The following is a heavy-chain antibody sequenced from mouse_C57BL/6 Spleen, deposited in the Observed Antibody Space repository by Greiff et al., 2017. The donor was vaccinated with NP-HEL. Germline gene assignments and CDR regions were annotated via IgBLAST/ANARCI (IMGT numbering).Heavy chain of an antibody. J-gene: IGHJ3*01. CDR2: ISSGGSYT. D-gene: IGHD6-5*01. CDR1: GFTFSSYG. Sequence: EVKLMESGGDLVKPGGSLKLSCAASGFTFSSYGMSWVRQTPDKRLEWVATISSGGSYTYYPDSVKGRFTISRDNAKNTLYLQMSSLKSEDTAIYYCAVHYAAWFAYGGQGTLVTVSA. CDR3: AVHYAAWFAY. V-gene: IGHV5-6*01.